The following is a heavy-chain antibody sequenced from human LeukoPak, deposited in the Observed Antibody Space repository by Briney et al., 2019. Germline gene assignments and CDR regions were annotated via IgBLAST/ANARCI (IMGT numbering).Heavy chain of an antibody. Sequence: ASVKVSCKASGYTFTIYYIHWVRQAPGQGLEWMGWIDPKNGGTKYAQNFQGRVTLTRDTSVSTAYMELSRLRSDDTAVYYCARAGAGLWFGELEDWFDPWGQGTLVTVSS. V-gene: IGHV1-2*02. CDR1: GYTFTIYY. J-gene: IGHJ5*02. D-gene: IGHD3-10*01. CDR3: ARAGAGLWFGELEDWFDP. CDR2: IDPKNGGT.